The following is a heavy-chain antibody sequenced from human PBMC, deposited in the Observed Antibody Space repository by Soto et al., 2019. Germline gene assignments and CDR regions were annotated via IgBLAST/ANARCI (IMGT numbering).Heavy chain of an antibody. Sequence: GGSLRLSCEASGFIFSDFGMHWVRQAPGKGLEWVGRSRDKPQGYSTAYAASVKGRFTTSRDESKNSAYLQMNSLKTEDTAVYYCVRATYFSDSSGYTRCLDYWGQGTLVTVSS. CDR1: GFIFSDFG. CDR3: VRATYFSDSSGYTRCLDY. V-gene: IGHV3-72*01. J-gene: IGHJ4*02. D-gene: IGHD3-22*01. CDR2: SRDKPQGYST.